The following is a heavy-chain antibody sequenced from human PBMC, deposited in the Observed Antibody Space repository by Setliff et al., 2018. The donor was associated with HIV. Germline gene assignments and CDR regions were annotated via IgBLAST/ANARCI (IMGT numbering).Heavy chain of an antibody. CDR2: MYTDGST. D-gene: IGHD2-2*01. J-gene: IGHJ4*01. Sequence: SETLSLTCTVSGGSITSGNYFWSWIRQPAGKGLEWIGHMYTDGSTNYNPSFKSRVTISADTSKNQFSLKLSSVTAADTAVYYCARTRGRAPVSYYFDNWGQGRLVTVSS. CDR1: GGSITSGNYF. CDR3: ARTRGRAPVSYYFDN. V-gene: IGHV4-61*09.